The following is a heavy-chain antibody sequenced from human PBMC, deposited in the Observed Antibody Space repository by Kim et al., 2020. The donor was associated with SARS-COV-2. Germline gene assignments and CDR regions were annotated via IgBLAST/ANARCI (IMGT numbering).Heavy chain of an antibody. Sequence: GGSLRLSCAASGFTFSRYWMTWVRQAPGKGREWVANIKQDGSEKYYVDSVKGRFTISRDNAKNSVYLQMNSLRAEDTAVYYCAGFRYSSGWSWGQGTLVTVSS. D-gene: IGHD6-13*01. CDR1: GFTFSRYW. CDR3: AGFRYSSGWS. J-gene: IGHJ4*02. V-gene: IGHV3-7*01. CDR2: IKQDGSEK.